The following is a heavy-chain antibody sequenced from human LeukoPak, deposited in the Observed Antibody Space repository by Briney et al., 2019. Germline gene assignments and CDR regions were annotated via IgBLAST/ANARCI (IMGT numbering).Heavy chain of an antibody. CDR1: GGSFSGYY. V-gene: IGHV4-34*01. CDR3: ARHQRIIGTTGGAFDY. CDR2: INHSGST. J-gene: IGHJ4*02. Sequence: SETLSLTCAVYGGSFSGYYWSWIRQPPGKGLEWIGEINHSGSTNYNPSLKSRVTISVDTSKNQFSLKLSSVTAADTAVYYCARHQRIIGTTGGAFDYWGQGTLVTVSS. D-gene: IGHD1-20*01.